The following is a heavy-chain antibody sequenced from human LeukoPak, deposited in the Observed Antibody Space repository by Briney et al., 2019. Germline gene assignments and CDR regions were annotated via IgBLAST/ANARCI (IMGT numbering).Heavy chain of an antibody. J-gene: IGHJ4*02. CDR1: GGSISSYY. CDR3: ARQNPAAEGQGLDH. V-gene: IGHV4-59*08. D-gene: IGHD6-13*01. CDR2: IYHTGTT. Sequence: PSETLSLTCTVSGGSISSYYWSWIRQPPGKGLDWIGYIYHTGTTNYNPSLKSRVTMSVGTSKNQFSLKLSSVTAADTAVYYCARQNPAAEGQGLDHWGQGALVTVSS.